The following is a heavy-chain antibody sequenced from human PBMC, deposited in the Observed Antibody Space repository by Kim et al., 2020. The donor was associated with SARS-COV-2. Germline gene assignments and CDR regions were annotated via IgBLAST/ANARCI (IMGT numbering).Heavy chain of an antibody. J-gene: IGHJ4*02. CDR2: INSDGSST. V-gene: IGHV3-74*01. Sequence: GGSLRLSCAASGFTFSSYWMDWVRQAPGKGLVWVSRINSDGSSTSYADSVKGRFTISRDNAKNTLDLHMNSLRADDTAVYYCASTKYYYDHWGQGTLVTV. CDR3: ASTKYYYDH. CDR1: GFTFSSYW. D-gene: IGHD3-3*01.